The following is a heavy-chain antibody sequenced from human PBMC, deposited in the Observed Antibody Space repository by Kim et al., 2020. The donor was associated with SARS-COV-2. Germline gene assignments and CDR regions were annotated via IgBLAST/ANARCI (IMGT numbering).Heavy chain of an antibody. Sequence: ASVKVSCKASGYSFNSYGISWVRQAPGQGLEWMGWISGNNGNTNYAQKLQGRVTMTTDTSTNTGYMELRSLRSDDTAVYYCARAPVAVAGSPLFYWGQGTLVTVSS. CDR3: ARAPVAVAGSPLFY. V-gene: IGHV1-18*01. CDR1: GYSFNSYG. CDR2: ISGNNGNT. J-gene: IGHJ4*02. D-gene: IGHD6-19*01.